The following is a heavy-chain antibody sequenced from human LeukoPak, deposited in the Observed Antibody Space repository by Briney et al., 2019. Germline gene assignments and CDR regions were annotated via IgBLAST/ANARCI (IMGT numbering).Heavy chain of an antibody. Sequence: GGSLRLSCAASGFTFSSYAMSWVRQAPGKGLEWVSSISGSGGNTYYADSVKGRFTISRDNSKNTLYMQMNSLRAEDTAVYYCAKLVTHFDYWGQGTLVTVST. CDR2: ISGSGGNT. CDR1: GFTFSSYA. D-gene: IGHD4-23*01. V-gene: IGHV3-23*01. CDR3: AKLVTHFDY. J-gene: IGHJ4*02.